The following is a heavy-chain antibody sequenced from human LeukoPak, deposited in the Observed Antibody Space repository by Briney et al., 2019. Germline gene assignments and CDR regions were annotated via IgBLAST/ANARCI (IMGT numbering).Heavy chain of an antibody. CDR1: GYTFTSYA. J-gene: IGHJ6*02. D-gene: IGHD6-25*01. CDR2: IIPILGIA. V-gene: IGHV1-69*04. Sequence: SVKVSCKASGYTFTSYAISWVRQAPGQGLEWMGRIIPILGIANYAQKFQGRVTITADKSTSTAYMELSSLRSEDTAVYYCARAVREQRDYYYYYGMDVWGQGTTVTVSS. CDR3: ARAVREQRDYYYYYGMDV.